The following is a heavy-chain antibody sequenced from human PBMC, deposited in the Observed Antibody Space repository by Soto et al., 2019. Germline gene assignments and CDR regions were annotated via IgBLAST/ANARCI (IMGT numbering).Heavy chain of an antibody. CDR3: ARRTGNWNPLAD. Sequence: QVQLVQPGAEVEKPGSSGKVSCKASGGTTSSYTISWVRQSPGQGLEWMGNIVPMIGKVDYAQKFQGRVTITADKSTRTVYMELSSLRSEDTAVYFCARRTGNWNPLADWGQGTLVTVSS. CDR1: GGTTSSYT. CDR2: IVPMIGKV. D-gene: IGHD1-1*01. V-gene: IGHV1-69*02. J-gene: IGHJ4*02.